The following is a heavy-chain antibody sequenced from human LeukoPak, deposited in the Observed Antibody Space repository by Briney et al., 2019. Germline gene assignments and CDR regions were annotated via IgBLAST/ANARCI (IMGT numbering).Heavy chain of an antibody. CDR2: IYHSGST. D-gene: IGHD2-15*01. CDR1: GYSLSSGYY. J-gene: IGHJ5*02. V-gene: IGHV4-38-2*01. CDR3: ARGPLQVVVAATKGWFDP. Sequence: SETLSLTCAVSGYSLSSGYYWGWIRQPPGKGLEWIGSIYHSGSTYYNPSLKSRVTISVDTSKNQFSLKLSSVTAADTAVYYCARGPLQVVVAATKGWFDPWGQGTLVTVSS.